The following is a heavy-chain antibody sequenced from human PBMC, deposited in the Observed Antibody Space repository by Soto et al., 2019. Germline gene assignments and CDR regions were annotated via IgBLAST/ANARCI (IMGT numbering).Heavy chain of an antibody. D-gene: IGHD6-19*01. J-gene: IGHJ4*02. V-gene: IGHV3-74*01. CDR1: GFTFNSYW. CDR3: ARRIAVAGTYDH. CDR2: IDGDGTTT. Sequence: LRLSCAASGFTFNSYWMHWVRQVPGKGLECVSRIDGDGTTTHYADPVKGRFTISRDNAKNTLYLQMNSLRAEDSAVYLCARRIAVAGTYDHWGQGTLVTVSS.